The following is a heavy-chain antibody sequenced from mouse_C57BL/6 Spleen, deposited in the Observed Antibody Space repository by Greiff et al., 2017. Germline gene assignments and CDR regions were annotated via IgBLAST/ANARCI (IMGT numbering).Heavy chain of an antibody. V-gene: IGHV1-53*01. J-gene: IGHJ4*01. CDR2: INPSNVGT. CDR3: ARWGGLHAMDY. CDR1: VYTFTSYW. Sequence: QFQLQQPGTEQVKPGASVKLSCKASVYTFTSYWMHWVKQRPGQGLEWIGNINPSNVGTNYNEKFKSKATLTVDNYSSTAYMQVSSLTSGDSAVYYCARWGGLHAMDYWGQGTSVTGSS.